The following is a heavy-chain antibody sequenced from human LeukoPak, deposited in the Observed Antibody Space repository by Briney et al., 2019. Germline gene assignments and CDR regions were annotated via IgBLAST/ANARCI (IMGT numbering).Heavy chain of an antibody. CDR1: GGSISSYY. Sequence: SETLSLTCIVSGGSISSYYWSWIRQPPGKGLEWIGYISYIGSTNYNPSLKSRVTISIDTSKNEVSLMLTSVTAADTAVYYCASDSISMNAFDAWGQGTMVTVSS. CDR3: ASDSISMNAFDA. J-gene: IGHJ3*01. D-gene: IGHD3-22*01. V-gene: IGHV4-59*01. CDR2: ISYIGST.